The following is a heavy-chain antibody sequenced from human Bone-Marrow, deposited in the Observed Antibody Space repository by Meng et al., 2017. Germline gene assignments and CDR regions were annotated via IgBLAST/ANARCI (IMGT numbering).Heavy chain of an antibody. CDR1: GASITSTFW. D-gene: IGHD3-10*01. CDR2: IYHSGTT. CDR3: ARDVGGSVFGLVYLQH. Sequence: SETLSLTCAVSGASITSTFWWSWVRQSPGKGLEWIGEIYHSGTTNYNPSLKSRVTISVDKSKNQFSLNLTSVTAADTAMYYCARDVGGSVFGLVYLQHWGQGTLVTVSS. J-gene: IGHJ1*01. V-gene: IGHV4-4*02.